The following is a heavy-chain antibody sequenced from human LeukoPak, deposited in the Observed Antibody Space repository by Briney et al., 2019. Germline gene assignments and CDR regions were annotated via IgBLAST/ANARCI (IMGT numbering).Heavy chain of an antibody. J-gene: IGHJ4*02. CDR3: ARDPGHDTNNYGGLDF. V-gene: IGHV1-2*02. CDR1: GYRFTGYY. D-gene: IGHD4-23*01. Sequence: GASVKVSCKTSGYRFTGYYMHWVRQAPGQGLEWMGWINPKSGDPVYVQKFQGRVTLTRDTSIDTVYLELSSLKSDDTAVYYCARDPGHDTNNYGGLDFWGQGTLVTVSS. CDR2: INPKSGDP.